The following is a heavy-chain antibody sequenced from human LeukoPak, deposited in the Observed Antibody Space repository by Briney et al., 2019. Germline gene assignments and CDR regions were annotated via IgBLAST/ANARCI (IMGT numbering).Heavy chain of an antibody. J-gene: IGHJ5*02. CDR2: IYNSGST. CDR3: ARRRIDSMYIWFYR. V-gene: IGHV4-59*11. CDR1: GASISSQY. Sequence: SETLSLTCTVSGASISSQYWTWIRQPPGKGLEWIGYIYNSGSTNYNPSLKSRVTMSIDTSKNQFSLRLTSVTAADTAVYYCARRRIDSMYIWFYRGGEGSLVIV. D-gene: IGHD2-21*01.